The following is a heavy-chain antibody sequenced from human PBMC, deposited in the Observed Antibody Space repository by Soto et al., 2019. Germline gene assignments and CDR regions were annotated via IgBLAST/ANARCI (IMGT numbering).Heavy chain of an antibody. CDR1: GYSFAGYW. CDR3: ARQIYDSDTGPNFQYYFDS. V-gene: IGHV5-10-1*01. CDR2: IDPSDSQT. D-gene: IGHD3-22*01. J-gene: IGHJ4*02. Sequence: GESLKISCKGSGYSFAGYWITWVRQKPGKGLEWMGRIDPSDSQTYYSPTFRGHVTISVTKSITTVFLQWSSLRASDTAMYYCARQIYDSDTGPNFQYYFDSWGQGTPVTVSS.